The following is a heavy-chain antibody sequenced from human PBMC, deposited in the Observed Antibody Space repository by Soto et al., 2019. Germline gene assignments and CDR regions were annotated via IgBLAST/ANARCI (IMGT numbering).Heavy chain of an antibody. CDR2: INHSGST. CDR1: GGSFSGPN. D-gene: IGHD3-10*02. J-gene: IGHJ4*02. Sequence: SETLSLTCAVYGGSFSGPNWSWIRQPPGKGLEWIGEINHSGSTNYNPSLKSRVTMSVDTSKNQFSLKLSSVTAADTAFYYCARYSCSLRYFDYWGQGTLLTVSS. V-gene: IGHV4-34*10. CDR3: ARYSCSLRYFDY.